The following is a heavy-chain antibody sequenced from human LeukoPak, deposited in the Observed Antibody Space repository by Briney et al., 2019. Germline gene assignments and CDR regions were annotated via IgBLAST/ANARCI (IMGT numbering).Heavy chain of an antibody. CDR1: GFTFSTFA. Sequence: GGSLRLSCTASGFTFSTFAMNWVRQAPGKGLEWVSAISDSGGSTYYTDSVKGRFTISRDNSKNTLYLQMNSLRAEDTAVYYCAKGGGWLYYFDYWGQGTLVTVSS. V-gene: IGHV3-23*01. CDR2: ISDSGGST. D-gene: IGHD6-19*01. CDR3: AKGGGWLYYFDY. J-gene: IGHJ4*02.